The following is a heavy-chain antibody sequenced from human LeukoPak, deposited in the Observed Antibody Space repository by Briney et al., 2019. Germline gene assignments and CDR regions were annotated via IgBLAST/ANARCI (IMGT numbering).Heavy chain of an antibody. CDR3: ARVQHYDSDGYYLPFDQ. J-gene: IGHJ4*02. CDR1: GGGSFSDYY. V-gene: IGHV4-34*01. D-gene: IGHD3-22*01. Sequence: SETLSLTCSVYGGGSFSDYYWTWTRQPPGNGLEWIGESDPGGSSKYNPSLKSRGTISVDTSKNQFSLKLTSVTAPDTAVYYCARVQHYDSDGYYLPFDQWGQGTLVTVSS. CDR2: SDPGGSS.